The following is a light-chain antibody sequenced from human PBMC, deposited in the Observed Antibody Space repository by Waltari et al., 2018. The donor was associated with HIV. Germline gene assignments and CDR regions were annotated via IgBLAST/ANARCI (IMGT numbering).Light chain of an antibody. Sequence: SDELTQAPEVSVALGQTVKITCQGDCLRRNYSSWYQQKLGQAPVISFYGKNKRPSWIPDRFSASSSGNIASLTISATLVEDEATYFCGSRDVTGDQRVFGPGTWVAV. CDR2: GKN. CDR1: CLRRNY. CDR3: GSRDVTGDQRV. V-gene: IGLV3-19*01. J-gene: IGLJ1*01.